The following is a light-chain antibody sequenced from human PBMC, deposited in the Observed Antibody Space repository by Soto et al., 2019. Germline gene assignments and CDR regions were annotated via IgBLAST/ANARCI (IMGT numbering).Light chain of an antibody. CDR1: QSVSSYY. CDR2: AAS. Sequence: EIVLTQSPGTLSLSPAERATLSCSASQSVSSYYLAWYQQKPGQAPRLLIYAASSRATGIPDRFSGGGSGTDFTLTISRLEPEDFAVYYCQQYNNWPRTFGQGTKVDI. J-gene: IGKJ1*01. CDR3: QQYNNWPRT. V-gene: IGKV3-20*01.